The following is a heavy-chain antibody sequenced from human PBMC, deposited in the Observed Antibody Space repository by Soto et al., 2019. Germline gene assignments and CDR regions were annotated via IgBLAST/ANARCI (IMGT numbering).Heavy chain of an antibody. CDR2: INPNSGGT. CDR1: GYTFTDHY. J-gene: IGHJ4*02. V-gene: IGHV1-2*02. D-gene: IGHD5-12*01. Sequence: ASVKVSCKASGYTFTDHYMQWVRQAPGQGLEWMGWINPNSGGTKYAQRFQGRVTLTSDTSISTAYMELTRLRSDDTTEYYCVRQKGEGYNYYFDYWGQGTLVTVSS. CDR3: VRQKGEGYNYYFDY.